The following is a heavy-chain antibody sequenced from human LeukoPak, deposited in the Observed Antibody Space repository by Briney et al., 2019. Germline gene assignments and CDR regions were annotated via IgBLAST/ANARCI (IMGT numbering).Heavy chain of an antibody. D-gene: IGHD2-21*02. CDR1: GFTFSSFP. J-gene: IGHJ3*01. CDR2: ISNDGTNK. CDR3: AREWVETADDPFDV. Sequence: AGGSLRLSCAASGFTFSSFPLHWVRQAPGKGLEWVALISNDGTNKEFADSVKGRFTISRDNSKNMLYLEMNSLRAEDTAIYYCAREWVETADDPFDVWGQGTMVTVSS. V-gene: IGHV3-30-3*01.